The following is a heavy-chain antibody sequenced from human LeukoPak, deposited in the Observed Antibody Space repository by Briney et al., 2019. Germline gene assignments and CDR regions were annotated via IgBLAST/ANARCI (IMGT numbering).Heavy chain of an antibody. D-gene: IGHD4-23*01. J-gene: IGHJ4*02. Sequence: SETLSLTCTVSGGSISRYYWTWIRQPPGKGLEWIGYIYYSGSTNYNPSLKSRVTISVDTSKNQFSLKLSSVTAADTAVYYCARQGRGYGGNSDYCGQGTLVTVSS. V-gene: IGHV4-59*08. CDR2: IYYSGST. CDR1: GGSISRYY. CDR3: ARQGRGYGGNSDY.